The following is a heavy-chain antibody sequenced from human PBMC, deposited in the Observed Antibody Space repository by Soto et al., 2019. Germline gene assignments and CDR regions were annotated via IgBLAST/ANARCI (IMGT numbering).Heavy chain of an antibody. J-gene: IGHJ4*02. D-gene: IGHD3-9*01. CDR1: GFTFSSYG. V-gene: IGHV3-33*01. CDR2: IWYDGSNK. Sequence: GGSLRLSCAASGFTFSSYGMHWVRQAPGKGLEWVAVIWYDGSNKYYADSVKGRFTISRDNSKNTLYLQMNSLRAEDTAVYYCARNQEYYDILTGPDYWGQGTLVTVSS. CDR3: ARNQEYYDILTGPDY.